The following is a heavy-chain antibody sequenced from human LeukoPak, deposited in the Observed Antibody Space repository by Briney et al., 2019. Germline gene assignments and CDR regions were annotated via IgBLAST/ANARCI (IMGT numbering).Heavy chain of an antibody. CDR2: ISYDGSNK. Sequence: HPGGSLRLPCAASGFTFSSYGMHWVRQAPGKGLEWVAVISYDGSNKYYADSVKGRFTISRDNSKNTLYLQMNSLRAEDTAVYYCAKASYSSSWPAFDPWGQGTLVTVSS. D-gene: IGHD6-13*01. CDR3: AKASYSSSWPAFDP. V-gene: IGHV3-30*18. J-gene: IGHJ5*02. CDR1: GFTFSSYG.